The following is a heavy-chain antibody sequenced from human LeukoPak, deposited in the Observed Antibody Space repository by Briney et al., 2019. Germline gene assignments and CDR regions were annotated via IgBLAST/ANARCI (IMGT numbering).Heavy chain of an antibody. J-gene: IGHJ4*02. CDR3: AKDIGFLEWDALDY. CDR2: ISWNSGSI. CDR1: GFTFDDYA. V-gene: IGHV3-9*01. Sequence: PGGSLRLSCAASGFTFDDYAMHWVRQAPGKGLEWVSGISWNSGSIGYADSVKGRFTISRDNAKNSLYLQMNSLRAEDTALYYCAKDIGFLEWDALDYWGQGTLVTVSS. D-gene: IGHD3-3*02.